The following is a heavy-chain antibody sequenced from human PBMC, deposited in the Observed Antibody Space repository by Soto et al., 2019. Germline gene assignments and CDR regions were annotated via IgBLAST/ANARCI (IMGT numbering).Heavy chain of an antibody. Sequence: GGSLRLSCAASGFTFSSYWMSWVRQAPGKGLEWVANIKQDGSEKYYVDSVKGRFTISRDNAKNSLYLQMNSLRAEDTAVYYCAREAISMVLKYYYYYYGMDVWGQGT. CDR3: AREAISMVLKYYYYYYGMDV. CDR2: IKQDGSEK. CDR1: GFTFSSYW. V-gene: IGHV3-7*03. J-gene: IGHJ6*02. D-gene: IGHD3-10*01.